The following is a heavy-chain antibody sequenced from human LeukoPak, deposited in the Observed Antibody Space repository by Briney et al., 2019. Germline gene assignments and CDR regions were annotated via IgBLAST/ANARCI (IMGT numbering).Heavy chain of an antibody. V-gene: IGHV3-23*01. CDR2: ISGSGGST. Sequence: GGSLRLSCAASGFTFSSYAMSWVRQAPGKGLEWVSAISGSGGSTYYADSVKGRLTTSRDNSKNTLYLQMNSLRAEDTAVYYCAKDRSLVVVIAILFDYWGQGTLVTVSS. CDR1: GFTFSSYA. D-gene: IGHD2-21*01. J-gene: IGHJ4*02. CDR3: AKDRSLVVVIAILFDY.